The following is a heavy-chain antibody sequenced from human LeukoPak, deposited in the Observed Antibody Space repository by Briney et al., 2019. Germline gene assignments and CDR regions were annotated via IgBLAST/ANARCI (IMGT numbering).Heavy chain of an antibody. D-gene: IGHD3-10*01. CDR1: GGSFSGYY. Sequence: PSETLSLTCAVYGGSFSGYYWSWIRQPPGKGLEWIGEINHSGSTNYNPSLKSRVTISVDTSKNQFSLKLSSVTAADKAVYYCARGLSRPTYYYGSGSYYQGVYFDYWGQGTLVTVSS. V-gene: IGHV4-34*01. CDR2: INHSGST. J-gene: IGHJ4*02. CDR3: ARGLSRPTYYYGSGSYYQGVYFDY.